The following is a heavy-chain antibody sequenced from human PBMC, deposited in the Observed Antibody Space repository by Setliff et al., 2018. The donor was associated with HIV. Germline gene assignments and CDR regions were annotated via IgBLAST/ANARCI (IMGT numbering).Heavy chain of an antibody. D-gene: IGHD6-19*01. CDR2: IYYSGSS. CDR3: ARGYPGIAVAGLSYYYYYYMDV. CDR1: GASIRSGGYY. J-gene: IGHJ6*03. V-gene: IGHV4-61*08. Sequence: SETLSLTCTVSGASIRSGGYYWSWIRQHPGKGLEWIGYIYYSGSSNHNPSLKSRVTISVDTSKNQFSLKLSSVTAADTAVYYCARGYPGIAVAGLSYYYYYYMDVWGKGTTVTAP.